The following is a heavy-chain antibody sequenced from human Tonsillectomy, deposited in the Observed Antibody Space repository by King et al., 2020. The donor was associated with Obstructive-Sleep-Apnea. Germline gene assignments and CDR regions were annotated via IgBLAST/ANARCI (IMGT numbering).Heavy chain of an antibody. D-gene: IGHD5-18*01. CDR1: GGSISFYY. Sequence: VQLQESGPGLVKPSETLSLTCTVSGGSISFYYWSWIRQPPGKGLEWIGSIYYSGSTNYSPSLKSRVTISVDTSKNQFSLRLSSVTAADTAVYYCARTRGYSYGYPFDSWGQGSLVTVSS. J-gene: IGHJ4*02. CDR3: ARTRGYSYGYPFDS. CDR2: IYYSGST. V-gene: IGHV4-59*01.